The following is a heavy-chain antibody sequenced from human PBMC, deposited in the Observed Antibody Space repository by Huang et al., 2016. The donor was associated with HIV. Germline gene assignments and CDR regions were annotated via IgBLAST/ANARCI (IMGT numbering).Heavy chain of an antibody. CDR2: IKRRTEVGKK. J-gene: IGHJ4*02. D-gene: IGHD3-22*01. V-gene: IGHV3-15*01. CDR1: GFTFSNAG. CDR3: TTGGEDYYDGSGYYRGEYYFDF. Sequence: EVQLVESGGGLVKPGGSLRLSCAASGFTFSNAGMSWVGQGPGKGLEGVGNIKRRTEVGKKDYAETVKGRFTISRDDSKSTRYLKMNSLKTEDTAVYYCTTGGEDYYDGSGYYRGEYYFDFWGQGTLVTVSS.